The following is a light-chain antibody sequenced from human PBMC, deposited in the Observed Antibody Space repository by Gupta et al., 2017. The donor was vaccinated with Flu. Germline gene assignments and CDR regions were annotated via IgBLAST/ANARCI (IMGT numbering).Light chain of an antibody. CDR3: QLRSNWPSFT. V-gene: IGKV3-11*01. CDR2: DAS. J-gene: IGKJ3*01. CDR1: QSVSSY. Sequence: EGGTLSCRASQSVSSYLAWYHQKPGQDPRILIYDASTRATGIPARFRSSGSGTAFSLTISSLVPEDVAVYYCQLRSNWPSFTFGPGTKVDIK.